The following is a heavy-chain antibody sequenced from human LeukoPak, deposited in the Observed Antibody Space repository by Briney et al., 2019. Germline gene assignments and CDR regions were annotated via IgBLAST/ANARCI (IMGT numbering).Heavy chain of an antibody. Sequence: AAVKVSCRASGYTFTTYGINWVRQAPGQGLEWMGWISAYNGNTNYAQKLQGRVTMTTDTSTSTAYMELRSLRSDDTAVYYCARDWSCFDYWGQGTLVTVSS. J-gene: IGHJ4*02. V-gene: IGHV1-18*01. CDR1: GYTFTTYG. D-gene: IGHD1-26*01. CDR3: ARDWSCFDY. CDR2: ISAYNGNT.